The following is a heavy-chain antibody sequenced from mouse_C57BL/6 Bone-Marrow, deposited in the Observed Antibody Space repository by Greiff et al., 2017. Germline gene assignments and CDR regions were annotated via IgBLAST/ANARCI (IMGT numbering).Heavy chain of an antibody. J-gene: IGHJ3*01. CDR3: TRNYYDYDGAWFAY. D-gene: IGHD2-4*01. V-gene: IGHV1-15*01. CDR1: GYTFTDYE. Sequence: VQLQQSGAELVRPGASVTLSCKASGYTFTDYEMHWVKQTPVHGLAWIGAIDPETGGTASNQQFKGKAILTADKSSSTAYMELRSLTSEDSAVYYCTRNYYDYDGAWFAYWGQGTLVTVSA. CDR2: IDPETGGT.